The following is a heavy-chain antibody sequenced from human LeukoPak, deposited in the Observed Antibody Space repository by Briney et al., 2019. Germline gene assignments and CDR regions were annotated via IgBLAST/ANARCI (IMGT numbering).Heavy chain of an antibody. CDR2: INPSSGGT. Sequence: ASVKVSCKASGYTFTGYYMHWVRQAPGQGLEWMGRINPSSGGTSYAQKFQGRVTMTRATSISTAHMELSRLRSDDTAVYYCARDPVYYDSSGYNDAFDIWGQGTMVTVSS. D-gene: IGHD3-22*01. CDR1: GYTFTGYY. J-gene: IGHJ3*02. CDR3: ARDPVYYDSSGYNDAFDI. V-gene: IGHV1-2*06.